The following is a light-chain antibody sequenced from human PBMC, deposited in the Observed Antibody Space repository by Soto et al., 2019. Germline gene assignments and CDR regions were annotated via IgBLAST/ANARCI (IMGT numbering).Light chain of an antibody. Sequence: DTQMTQSPSTLSASVGDRVTITCRASQSISSWLAWYQQKPGKAPKHLIYKASSLESGVPSRFSGSGSGTEFTLTINSLQPDDFAPYYCQQYNNYSGTIGQEHKVEIK. V-gene: IGKV1-5*03. CDR3: QQYNNYSGT. CDR2: KAS. J-gene: IGKJ1*01. CDR1: QSISSW.